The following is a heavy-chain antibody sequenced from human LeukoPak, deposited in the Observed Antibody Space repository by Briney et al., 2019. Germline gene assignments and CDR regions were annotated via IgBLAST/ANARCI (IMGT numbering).Heavy chain of an antibody. J-gene: IGHJ4*02. D-gene: IGHD6-19*01. CDR3: AKWGSGWPFDY. CDR1: EFTFSSYS. Sequence: PGWSLRLSCAASEFTFSSYSMNWVRQAPGKGLEWVSAVSGSGGSTYYADSVKGRFTISRDNSKNTLYLQMNGLRAEDTAVYYCAKWGSGWPFDYWGQGTLVTVSS. CDR2: VSGSGGST. V-gene: IGHV3-23*01.